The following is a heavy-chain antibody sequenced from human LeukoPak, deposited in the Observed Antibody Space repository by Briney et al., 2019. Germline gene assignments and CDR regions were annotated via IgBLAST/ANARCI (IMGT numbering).Heavy chain of an antibody. CDR3: ARDRDGTGLPGTNYDY. CDR1: GDSVSSNSSA. Sequence: SQTLSLTCAISGDSVSSNSSAWNWIRQSPSRGLEWLGRTYYRSKWFNDYAVSVKSRIAINPDTSKNQFSLHLNCVTPEDTAVYYCARDRDGTGLPGTNYDYWGQGTLVTVSS. V-gene: IGHV6-1*01. D-gene: IGHD6-19*01. CDR2: TYYRSKWFN. J-gene: IGHJ4*02.